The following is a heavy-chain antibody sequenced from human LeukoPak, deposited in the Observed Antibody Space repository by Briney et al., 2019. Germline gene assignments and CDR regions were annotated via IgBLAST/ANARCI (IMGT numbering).Heavy chain of an antibody. CDR1: GFTFSSYW. J-gene: IGHJ4*02. D-gene: IGHD6-13*01. V-gene: IGHV3-74*01. CDR2: INSDGSII. CDR3: ASGATAGTYYFDY. Sequence: GGSLRLSCAASGFTFSSYWMHWVRQAPGKGLVWVSRINSDGSIINYGDSVEGRFTISRDNAKNTLYLQLNSLRAEDTAVYYCASGATAGTYYFDYWGQGTLVTVSS.